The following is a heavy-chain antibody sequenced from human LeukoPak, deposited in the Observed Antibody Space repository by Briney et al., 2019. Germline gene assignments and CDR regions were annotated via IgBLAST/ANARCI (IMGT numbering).Heavy chain of an antibody. CDR3: ARGGTGRPDFDY. D-gene: IGHD1-1*01. V-gene: IGHV1-69*06. J-gene: IGHJ4*02. CDR2: IIPIFGTA. CDR1: GGTFSSYA. Sequence: SVKVSCKASGGTFSSYAISWVRQAPGQGLEWMGGIIPIFGTANYAQKIQGRVTITADKSTSTAYMELSSLRSEDTAVYYCARGGTGRPDFDYWGQGTLVTVSS.